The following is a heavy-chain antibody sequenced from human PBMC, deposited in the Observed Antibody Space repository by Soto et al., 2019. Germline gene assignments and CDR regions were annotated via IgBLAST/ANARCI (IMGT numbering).Heavy chain of an antibody. CDR2: VSGNGGNT. CDR1: GFSFSSYT. D-gene: IGHD1-26*01. CDR3: AKDRVGASGWFDP. Sequence: GGSLRLSCVASGFSFSSYTMNWVRQAPGKGLEWVSGVSGNGGNTYYADSVKGRFSISRDDSKNTLYLQLNSLRAEDTAIYYCAKDRVGASGWFDPWGQGTPVTVSS. V-gene: IGHV3-23*01. J-gene: IGHJ5*02.